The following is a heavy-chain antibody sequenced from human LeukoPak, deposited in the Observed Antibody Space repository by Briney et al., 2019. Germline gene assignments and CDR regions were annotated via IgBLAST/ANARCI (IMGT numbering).Heavy chain of an antibody. CDR1: GGTFSSYA. Sequence: ASVKVSCKASGGTFSSYAISWVRQAPGQGLEWMGWINPNSGGTNYAQKFQGRVTMTRDTSISTAYMELSRLRSDDTAVYYCARDYVVVVAATVPYYGMDVWGQGTTVTVSS. J-gene: IGHJ6*02. CDR2: INPNSGGT. D-gene: IGHD2-15*01. V-gene: IGHV1-2*02. CDR3: ARDYVVVVAATVPYYGMDV.